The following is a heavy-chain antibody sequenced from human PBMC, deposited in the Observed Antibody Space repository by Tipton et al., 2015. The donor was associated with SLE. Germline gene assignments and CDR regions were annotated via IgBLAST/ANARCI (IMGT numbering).Heavy chain of an antibody. V-gene: IGHV3-53*01. D-gene: IGHD6-13*01. CDR3: ARDFLYSSSWYSLDP. J-gene: IGHJ5*02. CDR1: GFTVSSNY. CDR2: IYSGGRT. Sequence: SLRLSCAASGFTVSSNYMSWVRQAPGKGLEWVSVIYSGGRTYYTDSVKGRFTISRDNSKNTLYLQMNSLRAEDTAAYYCARDFLYSSSWYSLDPWGQGTLVTVSS.